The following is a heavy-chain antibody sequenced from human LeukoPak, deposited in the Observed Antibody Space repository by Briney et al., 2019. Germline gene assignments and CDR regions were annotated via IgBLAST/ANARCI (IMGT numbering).Heavy chain of an antibody. D-gene: IGHD2-2*01. CDR3: ARVGCSSTSCYLGYTVFDY. CDR1: GYTFTGYY. CDR2: INPNSGGT. Sequence: ASVKVSCKASGYTFTGYYMHWVRQAPGQGLEWMGRINPNSGGTNYAQKFQGRVIMTRDTSISTAYMELSRLRSDDTAVYYCARVGCSSTSCYLGYTVFDYWGQGTLVTVSS. V-gene: IGHV1-2*06. J-gene: IGHJ4*02.